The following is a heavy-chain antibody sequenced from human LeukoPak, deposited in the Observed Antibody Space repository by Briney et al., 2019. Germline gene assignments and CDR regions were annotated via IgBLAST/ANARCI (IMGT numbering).Heavy chain of an antibody. D-gene: IGHD6-19*01. J-gene: IGHJ3*02. CDR3: AKDTGFRELPGYSSGWYRI. V-gene: IGHV1-8*01. CDR2: MNPNSGNT. CDR1: GYTFTSYD. Sequence: ASVNVSCKASGYTFTSYDINWVRQATGQGLEWMGWMNPNSGNTGYAQKFQGRVTMTRNTSISTAYMELSSLRAEDTAVYYCAKDTGFRELPGYSSGWYRIWGQGTMVTVS.